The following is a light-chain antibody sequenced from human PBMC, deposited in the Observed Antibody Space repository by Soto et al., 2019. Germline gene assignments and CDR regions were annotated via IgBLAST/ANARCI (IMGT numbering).Light chain of an antibody. Sequence: QPVLTQPPSVSVAPGQRVTISCTESSSNIGAGYDVHWYQQLPGTAPKLLIYGNSNRPSGVPDRFSGSKSGTSASLAITGLQAEDEADYYCQSYDSSLSGWVFGGGTQLTVL. CDR3: QSYDSSLSGWV. J-gene: IGLJ3*02. CDR2: GNS. V-gene: IGLV1-40*01. CDR1: SSNIGAGYD.